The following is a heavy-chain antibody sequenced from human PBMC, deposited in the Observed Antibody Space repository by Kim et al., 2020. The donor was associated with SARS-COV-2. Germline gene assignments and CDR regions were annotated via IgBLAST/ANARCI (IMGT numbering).Heavy chain of an antibody. J-gene: IGHJ6*03. CDR2: ISGYNGNT. CDR1: GYTLTSYG. Sequence: ASVKVSCKASGYTLTSYGVSWVRQAPGQGLEWMGWISGYNGNTNYAQNFQGRVTMTTDTSTRTAHMELRSLRSDDTAVYFCVRAITIFGVEPYYMDVWGKGTTVTVSS. V-gene: IGHV1-18*01. CDR3: VRAITIFGVEPYYMDV. D-gene: IGHD3-3*01.